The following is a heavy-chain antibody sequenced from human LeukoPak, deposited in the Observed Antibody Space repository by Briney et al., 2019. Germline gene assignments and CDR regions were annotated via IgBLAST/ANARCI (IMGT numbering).Heavy chain of an antibody. CDR1: GFTFSSYA. CDR3: AKGKDPYYCGSGSFDY. Sequence: PGGSLRLSCAASGFTFSSYAMSWVRQAPGKGLEWVSAISGSGGSTYYADSVKGRFTISRDNSKNTLYLQMNSLRAEDTAVYYCAKGKDPYYCGSGSFDYWGQGTLVTVSS. D-gene: IGHD3-10*01. V-gene: IGHV3-23*01. CDR2: ISGSGGST. J-gene: IGHJ4*02.